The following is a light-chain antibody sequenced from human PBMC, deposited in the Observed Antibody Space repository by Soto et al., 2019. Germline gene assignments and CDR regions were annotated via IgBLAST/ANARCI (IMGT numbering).Light chain of an antibody. CDR3: QQSYNTPLT. CDR1: QSISSY. J-gene: IGKJ1*01. V-gene: IGKV1-39*01. Sequence: DIQMTQSPSSLSASVGDRVTITCRASQSISSYLNWYQQKPGKAPKLLIYAASSLQSGVPSRFRGGASGTDFTLTISSLQLDDFATYYCQQSYNTPLTFGQGTKVDI. CDR2: AAS.